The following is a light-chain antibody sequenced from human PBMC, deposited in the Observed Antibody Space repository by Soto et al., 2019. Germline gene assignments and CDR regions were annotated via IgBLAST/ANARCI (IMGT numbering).Light chain of an antibody. CDR3: SSYGGNNNLL. Sequence: QSALTQPPSASGSPGQSVAISCTETSSDVGGYDYVSWYQQHPGKAPKLMIYEVTKRPSGVPDRFSGSKSGNTASLTVSGLQAEDEADYYCSSYGGNNNLLFGGGTKLTV. V-gene: IGLV2-8*01. CDR2: EVT. J-gene: IGLJ2*01. CDR1: SSDVGGYDY.